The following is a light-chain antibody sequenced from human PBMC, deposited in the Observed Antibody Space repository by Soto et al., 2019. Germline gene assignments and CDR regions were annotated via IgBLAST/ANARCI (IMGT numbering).Light chain of an antibody. CDR3: QQYNSYPLT. J-gene: IGKJ4*01. V-gene: IGKV1-17*01. CDR1: QGIRDE. Sequence: DLQMTQSPSSLSASVGDRVTITCRASQGIRDELGWYQQKPGKAPKRLIYAASGLQSGVPPRFSGSGSGTEFTLTISSLQPEDSATYYCQQYNSYPLTFGGGTKVEVK. CDR2: AAS.